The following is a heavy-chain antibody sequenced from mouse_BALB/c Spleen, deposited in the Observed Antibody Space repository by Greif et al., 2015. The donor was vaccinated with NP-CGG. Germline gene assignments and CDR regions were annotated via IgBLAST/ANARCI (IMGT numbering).Heavy chain of an antibody. CDR1: GFTFSSFG. J-gene: IGHJ4*01. CDR3: ARWAMAMDY. V-gene: IGHV5-17*02. Sequence: EVQRVESGGGLVQPGGSRKLSCAASGFTFSSFGMHWVRQAPEKGLEWVAYISSGSSTIYYADTVKGRFTISRDNPKNTLFLQMTSLRSEDTAMYYCARWAMAMDYWGQGTSVTVSS. D-gene: IGHD3-1*01. CDR2: ISSGSSTI.